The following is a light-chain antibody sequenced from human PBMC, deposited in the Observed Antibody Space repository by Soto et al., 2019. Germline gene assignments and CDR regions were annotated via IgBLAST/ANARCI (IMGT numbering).Light chain of an antibody. CDR3: QQDCYRPGT. CDR1: QSVSSSY. V-gene: IGKV3-20*01. J-gene: IGKJ1*01. CDR2: GAS. Sequence: EIVLTQSPGTLSLSPGERATLSCRATQSVSSSYLAWYQQTPGQAPRLLIYGASSSATGIPGRFSGSGSGTDFTLTNSGPQPKDFAVYYCQQDCYRPGTFGQRTKVDIK.